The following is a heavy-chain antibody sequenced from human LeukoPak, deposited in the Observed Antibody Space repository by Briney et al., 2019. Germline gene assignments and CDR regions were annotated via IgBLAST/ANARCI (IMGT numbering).Heavy chain of an antibody. CDR3: ARALAAAGFFDY. Sequence: ASVKVSCKASGGTFSSYAISWVRQAPGQGLEWMGGIIPIFGTANYAQKFQGRVTITADESTSTAYMELSSLRSEDTAVYYCARALAAAGFFDYWGQGTLVTVSS. V-gene: IGHV1-69*13. CDR1: GGTFSSYA. D-gene: IGHD6-13*01. J-gene: IGHJ4*02. CDR2: IIPIFGTA.